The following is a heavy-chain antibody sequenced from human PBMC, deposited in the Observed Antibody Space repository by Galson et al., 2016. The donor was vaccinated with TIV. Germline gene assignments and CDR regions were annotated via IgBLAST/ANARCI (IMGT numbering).Heavy chain of an antibody. CDR2: ISASGGE. Sequence: LRLSCAASGFTFNNYAMTWVRQAPGKGLEWVSGISASGGENYAESVKGRFTISRDNSKNTLFLRMNSLRVEDTAVYYCAKDLASGLFRDRDASDVWGQGTMVTVSS. CDR1: GFTFNNYA. V-gene: IGHV3-23*01. J-gene: IGHJ3*01. CDR3: AKDLASGLFRDRDASDV. D-gene: IGHD2-21*01.